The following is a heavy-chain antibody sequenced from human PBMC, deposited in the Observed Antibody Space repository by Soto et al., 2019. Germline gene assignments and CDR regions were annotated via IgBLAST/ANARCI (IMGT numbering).Heavy chain of an antibody. J-gene: IGHJ3*02. D-gene: IGHD6-19*01. Sequence: SETLSLTCTVSGGSISSGGYYWSWIRQHPGKGLEWIGYIYYSGSTYYNPSLKSRVTISVDTSKNQFSLKLSSVTAEDTAVYYCARILEQWHAFDIWGQGTMVTVSS. CDR3: ARILEQWHAFDI. CDR1: GGSISSGGYY. CDR2: IYYSGST. V-gene: IGHV4-31*03.